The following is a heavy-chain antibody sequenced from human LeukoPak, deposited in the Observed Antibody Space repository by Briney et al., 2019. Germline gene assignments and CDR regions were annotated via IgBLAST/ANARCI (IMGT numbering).Heavy chain of an antibody. CDR2: INTDGGGT. Sequence: GGSLRLSCAASGFTFSSSWMHWVRQAPGKGLVWVSRINTDGGGTTYADSVKGRFTISRDNSKNTLFLQMNSLRAEDTAVYYCAKDGGLWVSAHWGDSWGRGTLVTVSS. V-gene: IGHV3-74*01. CDR1: GFTFSSSW. CDR3: AKDGGLWVSAHWGDS. J-gene: IGHJ4*02. D-gene: IGHD7-27*01.